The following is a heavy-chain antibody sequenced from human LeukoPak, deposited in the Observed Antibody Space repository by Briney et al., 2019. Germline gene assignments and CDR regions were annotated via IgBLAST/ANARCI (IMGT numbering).Heavy chain of an antibody. D-gene: IGHD5-18*01. CDR2: IYHSGST. CDR3: ARYRYSYGPYYFDY. CDR1: GYSISSGYY. Sequence: PSETLSLTCTVSGYSISSGYYWGWIRQPPGKGLEWIGSIYHSGSTYYSPSLKSRVTISVDTSKNQFSLKLSSVTAADTAVYYCARYRYSYGPYYFDYWGQGTLVTVSS. V-gene: IGHV4-38-2*02. J-gene: IGHJ4*02.